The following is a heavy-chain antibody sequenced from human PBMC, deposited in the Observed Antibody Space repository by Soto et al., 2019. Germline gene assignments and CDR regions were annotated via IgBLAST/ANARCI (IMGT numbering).Heavy chain of an antibody. CDR2: IYPGDSDT. Sequence: PGESLKISCKGSGYSFTSYWIGWVRQMPGKGLEWMGIIYPGDSDTRYSPSFQGQVTISADKSISTAYLQWSSLKASDTAMYYCARQDSERDFGVVGYYYGMDVWGQGTTVTVSS. CDR1: GYSFTSYW. D-gene: IGHD3-3*01. V-gene: IGHV5-51*01. J-gene: IGHJ6*02. CDR3: ARQDSERDFGVVGYYYGMDV.